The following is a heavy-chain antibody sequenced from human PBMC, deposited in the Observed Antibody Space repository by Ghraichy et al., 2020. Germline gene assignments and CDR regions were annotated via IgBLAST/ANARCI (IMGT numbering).Heavy chain of an antibody. V-gene: IGHV4-59*01. CDR1: GGSISSYY. Sequence: SETLSLTCTVSGGSISSYYWSWIRQPPGKGLEWIGYIYYSGSTNYNPSLKSRVTISVDTSKNQFPLKLSSVTAADTAVYYCARARSTGSDWLFIYGMDVWGQGTTVTVSS. CDR3: ARARSTGSDWLFIYGMDV. D-gene: IGHD3-9*01. CDR2: IYYSGST. J-gene: IGHJ6*02.